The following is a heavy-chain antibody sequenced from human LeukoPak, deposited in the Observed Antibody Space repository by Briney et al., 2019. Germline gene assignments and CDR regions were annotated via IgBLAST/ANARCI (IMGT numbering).Heavy chain of an antibody. CDR1: GFSLSTRGVG. CDR3: AHTHIAARSSDY. V-gene: IGHV2-5*01. Sequence: SGPALVNPTQTLTLTCTFSGFSLSTRGVGVGWIRQPPGKALEWLALIYRNDDKRYSPSLKSRLTITKDTSKNQVVLTMTNMDPVDTATYYCAHTHIAARSSDYWGQGTLVTVSS. D-gene: IGHD6-6*01. J-gene: IGHJ4*02. CDR2: IYRNDDK.